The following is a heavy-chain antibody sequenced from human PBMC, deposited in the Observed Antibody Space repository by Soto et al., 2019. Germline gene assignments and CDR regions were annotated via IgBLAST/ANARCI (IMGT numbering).Heavy chain of an antibody. V-gene: IGHV3-13*01. CDR3: AKSQEIGTHFFDS. Sequence: GALRLSCAASGFTFTRYSMNWVRQPTGKGLEWVSSIGTAGDTYYAVSVKGRFTISRDNAKNSLSLQMNSLRAGDMAVYFCAKSQEIGTHFFDSWGQGTQVTVSS. CDR2: IGTAGDT. D-gene: IGHD6-13*01. J-gene: IGHJ4*02. CDR1: GFTFTRYS.